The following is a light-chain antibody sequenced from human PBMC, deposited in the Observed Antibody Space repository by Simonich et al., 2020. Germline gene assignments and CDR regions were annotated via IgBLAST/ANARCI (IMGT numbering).Light chain of an antibody. CDR3: LQHNSYSWT. CDR1: QGISNY. V-gene: IGKV1-17*03. Sequence: DIQMTQSPSAMYASVGDRVTIPCRASQGISNYLAWFQQKPVKVPKRRIYADSSLQSGDPSRFSGSGPGTEFTLTISSLQPEDFATYYCLQHNSYSWTIGQGTKVEIK. CDR2: ADS. J-gene: IGKJ1*01.